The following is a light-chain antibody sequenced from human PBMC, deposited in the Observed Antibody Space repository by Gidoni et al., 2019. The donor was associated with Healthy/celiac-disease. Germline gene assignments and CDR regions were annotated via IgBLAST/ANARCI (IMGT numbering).Light chain of an antibody. V-gene: IGKV1-5*01. CDR1: QGISSW. CDR2: DAS. Sequence: DIQMTQSPSTLSASVGDRVTITFRASQGISSWLAWYQQKPGKAPKLLTYDASSLESGVPARFSGSGSGTEFTLTISSLQPDDFATYYCQQYNSYPRTFGQGTKVEIK. CDR3: QQYNSYPRT. J-gene: IGKJ1*01.